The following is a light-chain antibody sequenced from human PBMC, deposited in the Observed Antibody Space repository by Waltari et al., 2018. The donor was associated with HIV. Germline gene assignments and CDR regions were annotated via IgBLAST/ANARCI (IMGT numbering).Light chain of an antibody. CDR3: SSYTSSSTVV. V-gene: IGLV2-14*03. CDR1: SSDVGNYNY. CDR2: DVS. Sequence: QSALTQPASVSGSPGQSITIPCTGTSSDVGNYNYVSWYQQHPGKAPKLIIYDVSNRPSGVSNRFSGSKSGNTASLTISGLQAEDEADYYCSSYTSSSTVVFGGGTKLTVL. J-gene: IGLJ2*01.